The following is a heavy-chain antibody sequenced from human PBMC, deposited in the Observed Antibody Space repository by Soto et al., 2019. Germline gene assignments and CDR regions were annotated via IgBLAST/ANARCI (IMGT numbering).Heavy chain of an antibody. CDR3: ARMHSSSWYWAEDWFDP. CDR2: IKQDGSEK. Sequence: EVQLVESGGGLVQPGGSLRLSCAASGFTFSSYWMSWVRQAPGKGLEWVANIKQDGSEKYYVDSVKGRFTISRDNAKNSLYLQMNSLRAEDTAVYYCARMHSSSWYWAEDWFDPWGQGTLVTVSS. V-gene: IGHV3-7*04. CDR1: GFTFSSYW. D-gene: IGHD6-13*01. J-gene: IGHJ5*02.